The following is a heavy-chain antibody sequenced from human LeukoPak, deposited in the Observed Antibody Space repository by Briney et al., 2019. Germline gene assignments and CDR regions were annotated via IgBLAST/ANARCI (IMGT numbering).Heavy chain of an antibody. CDR2: IYGNGAGI. J-gene: IGHJ4*02. CDR3: AKDRLPDGRWSLDY. V-gene: IGHV3-23*01. D-gene: IGHD6-13*01. Sequence: PGGSLRLSCAASGFVFTNYWMSWIRQAPGKGLEWVSGIYGNGAGIQYADSVKGRFTISRDNSKNTLYLQMNSLRAEDTALYYCAKDRLPDGRWSLDYWGQGTLVTVSS. CDR1: GFVFTNYW.